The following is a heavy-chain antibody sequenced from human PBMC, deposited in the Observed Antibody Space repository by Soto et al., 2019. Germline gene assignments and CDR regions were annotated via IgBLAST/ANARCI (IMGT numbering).Heavy chain of an antibody. Sequence: QVQLQESGPGLVKPSETLSLTCTVSGGSISSYYWSWIRQPPGKGLEWIEYIYYSGSTNYNPSLKSRVTISVDTSKNQFSLKLSSVTAADTAVYYCARRYGGNFDYWGQGTLVTVSS. J-gene: IGHJ4*02. CDR2: IYYSGST. D-gene: IGHD3-16*01. CDR1: GGSISSYY. CDR3: ARRYGGNFDY. V-gene: IGHV4-59*01.